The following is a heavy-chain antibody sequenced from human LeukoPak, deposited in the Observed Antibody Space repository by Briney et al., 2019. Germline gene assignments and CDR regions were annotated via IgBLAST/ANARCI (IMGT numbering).Heavy chain of an antibody. CDR3: ARSESSYSSSWKAEGFDY. J-gene: IGHJ4*02. CDR1: GGSISSDGYY. Sequence: PSETLSLTCTVSGGSISSDGYYWSWIRQPPGKGPEWIGHIQHTGGTHYNSSLKSRVTISADRSKNQFSLKLSSVTAADTAVYYCARSESSYSSSWKAEGFDYWGQGTLVTVSS. D-gene: IGHD6-13*01. CDR2: IQHTGGT. V-gene: IGHV4-30-2*02.